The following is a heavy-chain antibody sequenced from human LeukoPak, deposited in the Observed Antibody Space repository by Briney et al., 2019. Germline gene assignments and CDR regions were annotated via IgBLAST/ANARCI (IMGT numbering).Heavy chain of an antibody. V-gene: IGHV4-34*01. Sequence: SETLSLTCAVYGGSSSGYYWSWIRQPPGKGLEWIGEINHSGSTNYNPSLKSRVTISVDTSKNQFSLKLSSVTAADAAVYYCAREGYGGNSGFISYYYGMDVWGQGTTATVSS. D-gene: IGHD4-23*01. J-gene: IGHJ6*02. CDR1: GGSSSGYY. CDR2: INHSGST. CDR3: AREGYGGNSGFISYYYGMDV.